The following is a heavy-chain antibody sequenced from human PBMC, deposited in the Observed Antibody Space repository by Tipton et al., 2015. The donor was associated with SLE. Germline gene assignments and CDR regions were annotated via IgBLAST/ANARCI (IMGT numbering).Heavy chain of an antibody. CDR2: XXSNGGNT. Sequence: LRLSCSASGXXXXXYXXXXXXQAPGKGLEYVXAXXSNGGNTYYADSLKGRFTISRDNSKNTLYLQMSSLRAEDTXVYYCVKGSARAIAXRXXDYYYYGMDXWGXXTTVXVSS. V-gene: IGHV3-64D*06. J-gene: IGHJ6*02. CDR1: GXXXXXYX. D-gene: IGHD6-6*01. CDR3: VKGSARAIAXRXXDYYYYGMDX.